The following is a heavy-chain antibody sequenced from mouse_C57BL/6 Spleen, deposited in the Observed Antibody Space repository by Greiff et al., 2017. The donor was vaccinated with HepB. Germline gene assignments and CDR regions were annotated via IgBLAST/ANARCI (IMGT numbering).Heavy chain of an antibody. CDR1: GYTFTSYW. CDR3: ASHYGSYAMDY. CDR2: IDPSDSYT. J-gene: IGHJ4*01. Sequence: QVQLQQSGAELVKPGASVKLSCKASGYTFTSYWMQWVKQRPGQGLEWIGEIDPSDSYTNYNQKFKGKATLTVDTSSSTAYMQLSSLPSEDSAVYYGASHYGSYAMDYWGQGTSVTVSS. D-gene: IGHD1-1*02. V-gene: IGHV1-50*01.